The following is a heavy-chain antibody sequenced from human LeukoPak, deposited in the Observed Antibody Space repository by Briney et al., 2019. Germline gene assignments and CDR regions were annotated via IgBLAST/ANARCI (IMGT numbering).Heavy chain of an antibody. CDR3: AQGEWSFDY. CDR2: ISGDGGST. V-gene: IGHV3-43*02. CDR1: GFTFDDYA. J-gene: IGHJ4*02. D-gene: IGHD2-8*01. Sequence: GGSLRLSCAASGFTFDDYAMHWLRQAPGKGLEWVSLISGDGGSTYYADSVKGRFTTSRDNSENSLYLQMNSLRTEDTALYYCAQGEWSFDYWGQGTLVTVSS.